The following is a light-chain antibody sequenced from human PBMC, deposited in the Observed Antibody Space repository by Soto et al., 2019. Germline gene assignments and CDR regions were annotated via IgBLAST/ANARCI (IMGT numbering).Light chain of an antibody. V-gene: IGLV2-14*01. Sequence: QAVVTQPACVSGSPGQSITISCTGTSSDVGGYDYVSWYQQHPGKAPKLMIYEVSNRPSGVSTRYSGSKSGNTASLTISGLQAEDEADYYCSSYTSSSTLVVFGGGTKPTVL. J-gene: IGLJ2*01. CDR1: SSDVGGYDY. CDR2: EVS. CDR3: SSYTSSSTLVV.